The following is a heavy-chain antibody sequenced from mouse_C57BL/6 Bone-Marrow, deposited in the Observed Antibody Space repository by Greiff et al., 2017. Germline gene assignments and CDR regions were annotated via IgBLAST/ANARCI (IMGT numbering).Heavy chain of an antibody. J-gene: IGHJ1*03. V-gene: IGHV1-55*01. D-gene: IGHD1-1*01. CDR1: GYTFTSYW. CDR3: ARSNTTVPYWYFGV. Sequence: VQLQQPGAELVKPGASVKMSCKASGYTFTSYWITWVKQRPGQGLEWIGDIYPGSGRTNYNEKFKSKATLTVDTSSSTAYMQLSSLTSEDSAVYYSARSNTTVPYWYFGVWGTRATVTV. CDR2: IYPGSGRT.